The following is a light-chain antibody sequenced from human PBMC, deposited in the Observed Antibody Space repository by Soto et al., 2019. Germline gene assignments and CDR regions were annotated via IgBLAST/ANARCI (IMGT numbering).Light chain of an antibody. Sequence: QSALTQPASVSGSPGQSITISCAGTGSDFGGYNYVSWYHQHPGKAPKLLIYEVSNRPSGVSNRFSGPKSGNTASLTISGLQAEDEADYYCSSYTSSSTLVFGTGTKVTVL. J-gene: IGLJ1*01. V-gene: IGLV2-14*01. CDR1: GSDFGGYNY. CDR2: EVS. CDR3: SSYTSSSTLV.